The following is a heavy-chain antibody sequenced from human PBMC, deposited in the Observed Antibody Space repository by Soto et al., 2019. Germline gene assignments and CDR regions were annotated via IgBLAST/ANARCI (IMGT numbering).Heavy chain of an antibody. V-gene: IGHV1-24*01. CDR2: FDPEDGET. CDR3: ATAGLEDSGSSSPLDY. Sequence: ASVKVSCKVSGYTLTELSMHWVRQAPGKGLEWMGGFDPEDGETIYAQKFQGRVTMTEDTSTDTAYMEPSSLRSEDTAVYYCATAGLEDSGSSSPLDYWGQGTLVTVSS. D-gene: IGHD1-26*01. J-gene: IGHJ4*02. CDR1: GYTLTELS.